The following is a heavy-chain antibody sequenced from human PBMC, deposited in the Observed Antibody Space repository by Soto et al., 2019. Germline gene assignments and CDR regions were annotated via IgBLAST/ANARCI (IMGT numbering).Heavy chain of an antibody. CDR3: AKTPYLAPYYFDY. Sequence: LRLSCAASGFTFSSYGMHWVRQAPGKGLEWVAVISYDGSNKYYADSVKGRFTISRDNSKNTLYLQMNSLRAEDTAVYYCAKTPYLAPYYFDYWGQGTLVTVSS. V-gene: IGHV3-30*18. CDR1: GFTFSSYG. CDR2: ISYDGSNK. J-gene: IGHJ4*02.